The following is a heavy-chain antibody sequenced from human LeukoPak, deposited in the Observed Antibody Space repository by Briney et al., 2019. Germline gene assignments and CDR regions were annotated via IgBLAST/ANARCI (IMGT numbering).Heavy chain of an antibody. Sequence: GRSLRLSCAASGFTFSSYAMHWVRQAPGKGLEWVAVISYDGSNKYYADSVKGRFTISRDNSKNTLYLQTNSLRAEDTAVYYCAREDIAVAGTYFDPWGQGTLVTVSS. CDR1: GFTFSSYA. CDR2: ISYDGSNK. CDR3: AREDIAVAGTYFDP. V-gene: IGHV3-30-3*01. D-gene: IGHD6-19*01. J-gene: IGHJ5*02.